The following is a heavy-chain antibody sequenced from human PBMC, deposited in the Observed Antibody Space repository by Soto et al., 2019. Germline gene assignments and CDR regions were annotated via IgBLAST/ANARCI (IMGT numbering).Heavy chain of an antibody. CDR1: GYTFTDYG. CDR3: AREEGISDWHAFDY. J-gene: IGHJ4*02. D-gene: IGHD6-19*01. V-gene: IGHV1-18*04. Sequence: QVQLVQSGAEVKKPGASVKVSCKASGYTFTDYGISWVRQAPGQGLEWMGWISTYNGNTIYAQKIQGRVTMTTETPTSTAYVGLRSLRSDDTAVYYCAREEGISDWHAFDYWGQGTLVTVSS. CDR2: ISTYNGNT.